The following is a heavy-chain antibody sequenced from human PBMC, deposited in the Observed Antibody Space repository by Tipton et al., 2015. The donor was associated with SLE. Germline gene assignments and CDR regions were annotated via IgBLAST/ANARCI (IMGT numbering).Heavy chain of an antibody. Sequence: TLSLTCAVYGGSFSGYDWSWIRQPPGKGLEWIGESYYTGSTNCNPSLESRVTISVDTSKNQFSLKLNSVTAADTAMYYCAKGAGWFGYWGQGTLVAVST. V-gene: IGHV4-34*01. J-gene: IGHJ5*01. CDR2: SYYTGST. CDR1: GGSFSGYD. CDR3: AKGAGWFGY.